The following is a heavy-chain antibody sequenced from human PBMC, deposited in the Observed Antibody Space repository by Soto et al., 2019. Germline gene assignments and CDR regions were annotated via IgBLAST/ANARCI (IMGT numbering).Heavy chain of an antibody. CDR3: ARAWGPEGYCSSTSCNPRSEYSDY. D-gene: IGHD2-2*01. CDR2: ISYDGSNK. CDR1: GFTFSSYA. Sequence: QVQLVESGGGVVQPGRSLRLSCAASGFTFSSYAMHWVRQAPGKGLEWVAVISYDGSNKYYADSVKGRFTISRDNSKNTLYLQMNSLRAEDTAVYYCARAWGPEGYCSSTSCNPRSEYSDYWGQGTLVTVSS. V-gene: IGHV3-30-3*01. J-gene: IGHJ4*02.